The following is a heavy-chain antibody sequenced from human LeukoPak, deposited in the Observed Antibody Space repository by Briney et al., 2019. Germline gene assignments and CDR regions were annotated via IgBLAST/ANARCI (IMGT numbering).Heavy chain of an antibody. J-gene: IGHJ3*02. D-gene: IGHD1-26*01. Sequence: ASVKVSCKASGYTFTGYYMHWVRQAPGQGLEWMGWMNPNSGNTGYAQKFQGRVTMTRNTSISTAYMELSGLRSEDTAVYYCARRYSGSYHVDAFDIWGQGTMVTVSS. CDR3: ARRYSGSYHVDAFDI. V-gene: IGHV1-8*02. CDR2: MNPNSGNT. CDR1: GYTFTGYY.